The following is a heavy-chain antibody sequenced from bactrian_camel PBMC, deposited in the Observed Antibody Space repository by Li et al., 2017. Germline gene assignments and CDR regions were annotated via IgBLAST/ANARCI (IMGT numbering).Heavy chain of an antibody. V-gene: IGHV3S55*01. D-gene: IGHD2*01. CDR3: AAGAQYDTTFNPTLNPNRYRY. CDR2: IGSGGRL. Sequence: VQLVESGGDTVQAGGSLRLSCTVSGFNIASRPMAWFRQAPGKEREGVASIGSGGRLMYADSVKGRFTLSKDNAKNTLYLQMNSLKPEDTAVYLCAAGAQYDTTFNPTLNPNRYRYWGQGTQVTVS. J-gene: IGHJ4*01. CDR1: GFNIASRP.